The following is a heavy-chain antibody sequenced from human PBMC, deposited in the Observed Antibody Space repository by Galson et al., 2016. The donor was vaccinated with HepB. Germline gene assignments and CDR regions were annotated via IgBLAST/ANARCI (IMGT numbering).Heavy chain of an antibody. J-gene: IGHJ4*02. CDR2: ISYAGST. D-gene: IGHD3/OR15-3a*01. CDR3: ARVALGLDYFDN. CDR1: GGSVNSGTSH. Sequence: SETLSLTCTVSGGSVNSGTSHWSWIRQPPGKGLEWIGYISYAGSTDYNPSLKSRVTISVDTSKNHFSLNLRSVTAADTAVYYCARVALGLDYFDNWGQGTLVSVSS. V-gene: IGHV4-61*03.